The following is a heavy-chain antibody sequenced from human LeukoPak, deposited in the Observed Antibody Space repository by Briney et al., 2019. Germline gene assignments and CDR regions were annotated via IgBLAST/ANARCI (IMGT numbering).Heavy chain of an antibody. CDR3: ARENGDYAYFDY. CDR1: GGTFSSYA. D-gene: IGHD4-17*01. J-gene: IGHJ4*02. Sequence: GASVKVSCKASGGTFSSYAISRVRQAPGQGLEWMGGIIPIFGIANYAQKFQGRVTITADESTSTAYMELSSLRSEDTAVYYCARENGDYAYFDYWGQGTLVTVSS. CDR2: IIPIFGIA. V-gene: IGHV1-69*01.